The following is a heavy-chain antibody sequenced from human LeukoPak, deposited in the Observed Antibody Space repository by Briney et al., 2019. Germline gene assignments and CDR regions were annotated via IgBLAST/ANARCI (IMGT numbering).Heavy chain of an antibody. V-gene: IGHV4-38-2*02. CDR1: GYSISDGYY. D-gene: IGHD1-26*01. J-gene: IGHJ4*02. CDR2: IYHSGRT. Sequence: SETLSLTCTVSGYSISDGYYWGWIRQPPGKGLEWIGSIYHSGRTHYNPSLKSRVTISVDTSKSQFSLKLSSVTAADTAVYFCARVGARGAIDYWGQGTLVTVSS. CDR3: ARVGARGAIDY.